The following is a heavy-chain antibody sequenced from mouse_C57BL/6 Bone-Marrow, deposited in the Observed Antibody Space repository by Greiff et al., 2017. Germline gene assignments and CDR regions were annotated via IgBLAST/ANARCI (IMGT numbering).Heavy chain of an antibody. J-gene: IGHJ2*01. CDR2: IDPNSGGT. Sequence: QQPGAELVKPGASVKLSCKASGYTFTSYWMHWVKQRPGQGLEWIGRIDPNSGGTKYNEKFKSKATLTVDKPSSTAYMQLSSLTSEDSAVYYCSTVVKGYYFDYWGQGTTLTVSS. CDR3: STVVKGYYFDY. V-gene: IGHV1-72*01. CDR1: GYTFTSYW. D-gene: IGHD1-1*01.